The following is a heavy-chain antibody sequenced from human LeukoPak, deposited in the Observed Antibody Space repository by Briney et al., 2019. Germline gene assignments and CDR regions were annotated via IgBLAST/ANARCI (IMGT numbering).Heavy chain of an antibody. CDR2: IYYSGST. CDR1: GDPINSYY. CDR3: ARTAYARFFDL. V-gene: IGHV4-59*01. J-gene: IGHJ2*01. Sequence: PETLSLTGTGSGDPINSYYWSWIRQPPGKGLEWIGHIYYSGSTNYSPSLKCRVTISIDTSKNQFSLKLSSVTAADTAVYYCARTAYARFFDLWGRGTLVTVSS. D-gene: IGHD2-21*01.